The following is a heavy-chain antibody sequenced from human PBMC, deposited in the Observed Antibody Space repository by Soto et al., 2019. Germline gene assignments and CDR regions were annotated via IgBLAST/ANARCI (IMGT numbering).Heavy chain of an antibody. CDR1: GGSISSSSFF. Sequence: QVQLQESGPGLVKPSETLSLSCTVSGGSISSSSFFWGWIRQPPGKGLEWIASFYSSGSTYYNPSLKSRLTVSVDTSKSQFSLKLSSVTAADTAVYYRARLHDFWSGYEVTGFYWGRGTLVSVSS. D-gene: IGHD3-3*01. V-gene: IGHV4-39*01. J-gene: IGHJ4*02. CDR3: ARLHDFWSGYEVTGFY. CDR2: FYSSGST.